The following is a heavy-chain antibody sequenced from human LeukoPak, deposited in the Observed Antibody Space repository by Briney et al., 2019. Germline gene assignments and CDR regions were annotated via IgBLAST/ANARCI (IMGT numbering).Heavy chain of an antibody. CDR2: IKSKTDVGTT. D-gene: IGHD6-19*01. J-gene: IGHJ6*03. CDR1: GFTFSNAW. CDR3: TTGISGWYTYYYYYMDV. V-gene: IGHV3-15*01. Sequence: PGGSLRLSCAASGFTFSNAWMSWVRQAPGKGLEWVGRIKSKTDVGTTDYAAPVKGRFAISRDDSKNTLYLQMNSLKTEDTAVYYCTTGISGWYTYYYYYMDVWGKGTTVTISS.